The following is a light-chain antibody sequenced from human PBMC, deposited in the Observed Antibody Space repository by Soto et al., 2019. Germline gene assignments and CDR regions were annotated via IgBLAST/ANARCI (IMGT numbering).Light chain of an antibody. J-gene: IGKJ5*01. Sequence: EIVVTQSPATLSLSPGERVTLSCRASQSVSAYLAWYQKKPGQTPRLLIYGASNRATGIPARFSGSGSGTDFTLTISSLEPEDFAVYYCQQRSNWPPITFGQGTRLEIK. CDR3: QQRSNWPPIT. CDR2: GAS. V-gene: IGKV3-11*01. CDR1: QSVSAY.